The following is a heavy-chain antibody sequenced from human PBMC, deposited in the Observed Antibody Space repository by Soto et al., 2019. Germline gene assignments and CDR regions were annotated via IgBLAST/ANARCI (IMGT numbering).Heavy chain of an antibody. CDR3: ARRTRGDTAGFDY. D-gene: IGHD4-17*01. V-gene: IGHV4-34*10. CDR1: GGSFTGYH. CDR2: INHSRST. J-gene: IGHJ4*02. Sequence: PSETLSLTCAVYGGSFTGYHWSWIRQPPGKGLEWIGEINHSRSTNYNPSLKSRVTISLDTSKNQLYLQLTSVTAADTAVYYCARRTRGDTAGFDYWGRGTLVTVSS.